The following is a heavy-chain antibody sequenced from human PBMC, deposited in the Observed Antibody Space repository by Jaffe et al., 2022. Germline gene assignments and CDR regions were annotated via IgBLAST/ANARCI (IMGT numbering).Heavy chain of an antibody. CDR2: INPSGGST. V-gene: IGHV1-46*03. CDR1: GYTFTSYY. Sequence: QVQLVQSGAEVKKPGASVKVSCKASGYTFTSYYMHWVRQAPGQGLEWMGIINPSGGSTSYAQKFQGRVTMTRDTSTSTVYMELSSLRSEDTAVYYCARPHYDILTGHDLYYFDYWGQGTLVTVSS. D-gene: IGHD3-9*01. J-gene: IGHJ4*02. CDR3: ARPHYDILTGHDLYYFDY.